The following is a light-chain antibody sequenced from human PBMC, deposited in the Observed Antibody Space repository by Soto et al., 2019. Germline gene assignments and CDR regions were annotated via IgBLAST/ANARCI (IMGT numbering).Light chain of an antibody. V-gene: IGKV1-9*01. J-gene: IGKJ4*01. CDR2: AVS. CDR1: QGISSY. Sequence: DIQLTQSPSFLSASVGDRVTITCRASQGISSYFAWYQQKPGKAPKLLLYAVSTLQSGVPSRFSGSASGTEFTLTISSLQPEDFATYYCQQLDSYRLTFGGVTKVEIK. CDR3: QQLDSYRLT.